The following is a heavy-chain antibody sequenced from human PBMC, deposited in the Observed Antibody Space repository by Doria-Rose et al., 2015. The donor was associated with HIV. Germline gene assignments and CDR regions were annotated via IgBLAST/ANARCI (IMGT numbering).Heavy chain of an antibody. CDR2: IFSDDER. J-gene: IGHJ4*02. CDR1: GVSLSSPGMG. V-gene: IGHV2-26*01. CDR3: ARIKSSRWYHKYYFDF. D-gene: IGHD6-13*01. Sequence: SGPVLVKPTETLTLTCTVSGVSLSSPGMGVSWIRQPPGKALEWLANIFSDDERSYITSLKSRLTISRGTSKSQVVLTTTDMDPVDTATYYCARIKSSRWYHKYYFDFWGQGTLVIVSA.